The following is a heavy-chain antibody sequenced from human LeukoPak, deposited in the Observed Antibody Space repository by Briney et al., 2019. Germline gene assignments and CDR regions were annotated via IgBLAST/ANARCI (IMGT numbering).Heavy chain of an antibody. CDR2: INLNSGGT. D-gene: IGHD4-17*01. Sequence: GASVKVSCKASGGTFSSYAISWVRQAPGQGLEWMAWINLNSGGTNYAQRFQDRVTLSRDTSMSTAYMEIFSLTFDDSAIYYCARAPRGTTVTSANWFDPWGQGTLVTVSS. CDR1: GGTFSSYA. CDR3: ARAPRGTTVTSANWFDP. J-gene: IGHJ5*01. V-gene: IGHV1-2*02.